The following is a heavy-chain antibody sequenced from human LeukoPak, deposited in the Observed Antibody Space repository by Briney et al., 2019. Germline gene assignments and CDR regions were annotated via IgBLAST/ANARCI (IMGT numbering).Heavy chain of an antibody. CDR1: GGSISSGGYY. J-gene: IGHJ4*02. CDR2: IYYSGST. Sequence: SETLSLTCTVSGGSISSGGYYWSWIRQHPGKGLEWIGYIYYSGSTYYNPSLKSRVTISVDPSKNQFSLKLSSVTAADTAVYYCARSQPFTTYDYWGQGTLVTVSS. CDR3: ARSQPFTTYDY. V-gene: IGHV4-31*03. D-gene: IGHD3-3*01.